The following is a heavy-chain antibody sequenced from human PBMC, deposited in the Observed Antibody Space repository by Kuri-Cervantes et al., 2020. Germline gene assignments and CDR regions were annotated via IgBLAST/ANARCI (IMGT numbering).Heavy chain of an antibody. J-gene: IGHJ6*02. CDR1: GYTFTSYG. Sequence: ASVKVSCKASGYTFTSYGISWVRQAPGQGLEWMGWISAYNGNTNYAQKLQGRVTMTTDTSTSTAYMELRSLRSDDTAVYYCARDPPMTTVTPYYYYYGMDVWGQRNTVTVSS. CDR2: ISAYNGNT. V-gene: IGHV1-18*01. CDR3: ARDPPMTTVTPYYYYYGMDV. D-gene: IGHD4-17*01.